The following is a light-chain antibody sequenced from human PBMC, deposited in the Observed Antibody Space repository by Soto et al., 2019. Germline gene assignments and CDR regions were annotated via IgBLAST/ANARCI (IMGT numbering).Light chain of an antibody. CDR2: AAS. J-gene: IGKJ5*01. CDR3: QQTYSTLSIT. CDR1: ESIARH. Sequence: DIQMTQSPSSLSASVGDRVTITCRASESIARHLNWYQQKPGKAPKLLIYAASSLQNGVPSRFRGGGSGTYFTLTISNLQPEDVATYYCQQTYSTLSITFGQGTRLEIK. V-gene: IGKV1-39*01.